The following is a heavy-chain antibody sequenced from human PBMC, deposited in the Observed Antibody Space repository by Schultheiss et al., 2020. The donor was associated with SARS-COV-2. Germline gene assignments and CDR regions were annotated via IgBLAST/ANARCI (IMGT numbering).Heavy chain of an antibody. CDR3: ARGESYWDY. Sequence: GGSLRLSCKASGGTFSSYAISWVRQAPGQGLEWMGGIIPIFGTANYAQKFQGRVTITADESTSTAYMELSSLRSEDTAVYYCARGESYWDYWGQGTLVTVSS. CDR2: IIPIFGTA. CDR1: GGTFSSYA. V-gene: IGHV1-69*01. J-gene: IGHJ4*02. D-gene: IGHD1-26*01.